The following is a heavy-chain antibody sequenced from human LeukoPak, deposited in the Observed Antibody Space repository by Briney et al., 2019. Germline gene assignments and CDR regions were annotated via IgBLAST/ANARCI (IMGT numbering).Heavy chain of an antibody. J-gene: IGHJ4*02. CDR2: IYSGGST. D-gene: IGHD5-18*01. V-gene: IGHV3-53*01. CDR3: AIRDVDTAMGVDY. Sequence: GGSLRLSCAASGFTVSSNYMSWVRQAPGKGLEWVSVIYSGGSTYYADSVKGRFTISRDNSENTLYLQMNSLRAEDTAVYYCAIRDVDTAMGVDYWGQGTLVTVSS. CDR1: GFTVSSNY.